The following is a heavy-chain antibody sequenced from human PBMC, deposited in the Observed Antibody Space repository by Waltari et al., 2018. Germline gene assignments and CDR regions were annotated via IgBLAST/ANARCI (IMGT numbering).Heavy chain of an antibody. D-gene: IGHD6-6*01. CDR1: GGSFSGYY. CDR2: INHSGST. V-gene: IGHV4-34*01. Sequence: QVQLQQWGAGLLKPSETLSLTCAVYGGSFSGYYWSWIRQPPGKGLEWIGEINHSGSTNYNPSLKSRVTISVDTSKNQFSLELSSVTAADTAVYYCARFSIAARYWYFDLWGRGTLVTVSS. CDR3: ARFSIAARYWYFDL. J-gene: IGHJ2*01.